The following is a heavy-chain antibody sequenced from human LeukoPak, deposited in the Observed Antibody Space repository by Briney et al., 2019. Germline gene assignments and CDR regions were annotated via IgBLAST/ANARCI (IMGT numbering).Heavy chain of an antibody. V-gene: IGHV4-34*01. D-gene: IGHD6-19*01. J-gene: IGHJ4*02. CDR2: INHSGST. CDR3: VRIRIAVAGTPPLFDY. Sequence: SETLSLTCAVYGGSFSGYYWSWIRQPPGEGVEGIGEINHSGSTNYNPSLKSRVTISVDASKNQFSLKLSSVTAADTAVYYCVRIRIAVAGTPPLFDYWGQGTLVTVSS. CDR1: GGSFSGYY.